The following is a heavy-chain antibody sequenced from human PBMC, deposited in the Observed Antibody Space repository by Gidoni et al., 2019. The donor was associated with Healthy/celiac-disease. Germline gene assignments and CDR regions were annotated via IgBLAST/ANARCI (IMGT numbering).Heavy chain of an antibody. Sequence: QVQLVQSGAEVKKPGSSVKVSCKASGGTFSSYAISWVRQAPGQGLEWMGRIIPILGIANYAQKFQGRVTITADKSTSTAYMELSSLRSEDTAVYYCARDRVVTVGDAFDIWGQGTMVTVSS. V-gene: IGHV1-69*04. J-gene: IGHJ3*02. CDR2: IIPILGIA. D-gene: IGHD3-22*01. CDR3: ARDRVVTVGDAFDI. CDR1: GGTFSSYA.